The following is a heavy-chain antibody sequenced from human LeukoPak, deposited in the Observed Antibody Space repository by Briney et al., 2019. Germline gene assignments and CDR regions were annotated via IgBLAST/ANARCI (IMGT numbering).Heavy chain of an antibody. CDR3: ARGDIYGYYTY. J-gene: IGHJ4*02. V-gene: IGHV1-2*02. Sequence: ASVKVSCKTSGYIFTGFYIHWVRQAPGQGLEWMGWINPHSGGTNYAQRFQGRVTMTRDTSISTAYMELSGLKSDDTAVYYCARGDIYGYYTYWGQGTLVTVSS. CDR2: INPHSGGT. D-gene: IGHD5-18*01. CDR1: GYIFTGFY.